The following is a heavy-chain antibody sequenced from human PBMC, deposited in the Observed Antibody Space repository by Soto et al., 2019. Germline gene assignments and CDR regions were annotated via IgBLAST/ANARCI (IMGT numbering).Heavy chain of an antibody. J-gene: IGHJ6*02. CDR2: IDPSDSYT. Sequence: PGESLKISCKGSGYSFTSYWISWVRQMPGKGLEWMGRIDPSDSYTNYSPSFQGHVTISADKSISTAYLQWSSLKASDTAMYYCARHNYYDSISLGMGVWGQGTTVTVSS. CDR3: ARHNYYDSISLGMGV. D-gene: IGHD3-22*01. V-gene: IGHV5-10-1*01. CDR1: GYSFTSYW.